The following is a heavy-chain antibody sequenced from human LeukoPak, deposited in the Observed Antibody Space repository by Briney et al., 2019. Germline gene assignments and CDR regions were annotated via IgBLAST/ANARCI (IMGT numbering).Heavy chain of an antibody. J-gene: IGHJ4*02. D-gene: IGHD2-8*02. Sequence: SQTLSLTCTVSGGSISSGSYYWSWIRQPAGKGLEWIGRIYTSGSTNYNPSLKSRVTISVDTSKNQFSLKLSSVTAADTAVYYCASVKQAAGGGRSLFGYWGQGALVTVSS. CDR3: ASVKQAAGGGRSLFGY. CDR2: IYTSGST. V-gene: IGHV4-61*02. CDR1: GGSISSGSYY.